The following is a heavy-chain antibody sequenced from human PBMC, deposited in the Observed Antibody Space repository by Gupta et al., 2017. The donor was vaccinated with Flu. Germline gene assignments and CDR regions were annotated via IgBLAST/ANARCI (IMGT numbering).Heavy chain of an antibody. CDR1: TFVDYG. J-gene: IGHJ5*02. CDR2: INWNGDST. V-gene: IGHV3-20*01. CDR3: AKVPSYSSGWHEGWFDP. D-gene: IGHD6-19*01. Sequence: TFVDYGMSWVRQAPGKGLEWVSGINWNGDSTGYADSVKGRFTISRDNAKNSLYLQMNSLRAEDTALYHCAKVPSYSSGWHEGWFDPWGQGTLVTVSS.